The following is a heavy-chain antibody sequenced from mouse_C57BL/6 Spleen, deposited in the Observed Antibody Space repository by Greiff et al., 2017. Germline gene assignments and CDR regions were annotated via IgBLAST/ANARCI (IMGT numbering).Heavy chain of an antibody. CDR3: ARCYGSSPRWYFDV. CDR1: GFTFSDYG. Sequence: DVHLVESGGGLVKPGGSLKLSCAASGFTFSDYGMHWVRQAPEKGLEWVAYISSGSSTIYYADTVKGRFTISRDNAKNTLFLQMTSLRSEDTGMCYCARCYGSSPRWYFDVWGTGTTVTVSS. V-gene: IGHV5-17*01. CDR2: ISSGSSTI. J-gene: IGHJ1*03. D-gene: IGHD1-1*01.